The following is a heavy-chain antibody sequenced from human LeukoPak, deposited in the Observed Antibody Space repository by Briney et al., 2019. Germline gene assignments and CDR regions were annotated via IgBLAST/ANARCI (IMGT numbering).Heavy chain of an antibody. V-gene: IGHV1-69*05. J-gene: IGHJ4*02. CDR2: IIPIFGTA. CDR3: AGGPRAGTGGFDY. D-gene: IGHD1-14*01. CDR1: GGTFSSYA. Sequence: SVKVSCKASGGTFSSYAISWVRQAPGQGLEWMGGIIPIFGTANYAQKFQGRVTITTDESTSTAYMELSSLRSEDTAVYYCAGGPRAGTGGFDYWGQGTLVTVSS.